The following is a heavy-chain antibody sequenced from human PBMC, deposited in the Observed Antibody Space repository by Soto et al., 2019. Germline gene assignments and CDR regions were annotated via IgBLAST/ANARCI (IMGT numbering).Heavy chain of an antibody. V-gene: IGHV4-30-4*01. Sequence: QVQLQESGPGLVKPSQTLSLTCIVSGGSISSGDYYWSWIRQPPGKGLEWIGYIYYSGSTYYNPSLKSRVTISVDTSKNQFSLKLSSVTAADTAVYYCARWATYYDSSGYLRGGHFDYWGQGTLVTVSS. J-gene: IGHJ4*02. CDR1: GGSISSGDYY. CDR2: IYYSGST. CDR3: ARWATYYDSSGYLRGGHFDY. D-gene: IGHD3-22*01.